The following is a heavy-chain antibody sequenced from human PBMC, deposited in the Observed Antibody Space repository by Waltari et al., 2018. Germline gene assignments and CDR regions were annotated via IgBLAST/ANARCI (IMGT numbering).Heavy chain of an antibody. CDR2: ISGSGGST. J-gene: IGHJ4*02. Sequence: WVRQAPGKGLEWVSAISGSGGSTYYADSVKGRFTISRDNSKNTLYLQMNSLRAEDTAVYYCAKIPLGVVVQTLEYYFDYWGQGTLVTVSS. D-gene: IGHD2-2*01. CDR3: AKIPLGVVVQTLEYYFDY. V-gene: IGHV3-23*01.